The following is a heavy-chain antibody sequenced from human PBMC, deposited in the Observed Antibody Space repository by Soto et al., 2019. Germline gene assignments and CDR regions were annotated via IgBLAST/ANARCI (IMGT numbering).Heavy chain of an antibody. J-gene: IGHJ6*02. CDR2: IDPSDSYT. V-gene: IGHV5-10-1*01. CDR1: GYSFTSYW. D-gene: IGHD3-3*01. CDR3: ASGPIFGVDRYGMDV. Sequence: GESLKISCKGSGYSFTSYWISWVRQMPGKGLEWMGRIDPSDSYTNYSPSFQGHVTISADKSISTAYLQWSSLKASDTAMYYCASGPIFGVDRYGMDVWGQGTTVTVSS.